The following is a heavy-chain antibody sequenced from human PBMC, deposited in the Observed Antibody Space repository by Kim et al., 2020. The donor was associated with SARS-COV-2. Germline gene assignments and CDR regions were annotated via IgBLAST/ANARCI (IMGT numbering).Heavy chain of an antibody. J-gene: IGHJ6*02. CDR3: AAEPDYYYYYGMDV. V-gene: IGHV1-3*01. Sequence: ASVKVSCKASGYTFTSYAVHWVRQAPGQRLEWMGWINAGNGNTKYSQKFQRRVTITRDTSASTAYMELSSLRSEDTAVYYCAAEPDYYYYYGMDVWGQGTTVTVSS. CDR1: GYTFTSYA. CDR2: INAGNGNT.